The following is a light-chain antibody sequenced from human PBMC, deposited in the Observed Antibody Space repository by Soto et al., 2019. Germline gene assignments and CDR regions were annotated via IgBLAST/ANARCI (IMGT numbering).Light chain of an antibody. CDR1: QSVSSN. CDR3: QQYNNWRT. Sequence: EIVMTQSPATLSVSPGERATLSCRASQSVSSNLAWYQQKPGQAPRLLIYGASTRATGIPARFGGSGSGTEFTLTISSLQSEDFAVYYCQQYNNWRTFGQGTKV. J-gene: IGKJ1*01. CDR2: GAS. V-gene: IGKV3-15*01.